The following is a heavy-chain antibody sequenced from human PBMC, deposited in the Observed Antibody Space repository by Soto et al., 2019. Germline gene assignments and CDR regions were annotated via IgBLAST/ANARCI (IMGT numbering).Heavy chain of an antibody. CDR1: GYTFTGYY. V-gene: IGHV1-2*04. J-gene: IGHJ5*02. D-gene: IGHD6-13*01. CDR2: INPNSGGT. CDR3: ARGEKEGSLYNNWFDP. Sequence: ASLKVSCKASGYTFTGYYMHWVRQAPGQGLEWMGWINPNSGGTNYAQKFQGWVTMTRDTSISTAYMELSRLRSDDTAVYYCARGEKEGSLYNNWFDPWGQGTLVTVSS.